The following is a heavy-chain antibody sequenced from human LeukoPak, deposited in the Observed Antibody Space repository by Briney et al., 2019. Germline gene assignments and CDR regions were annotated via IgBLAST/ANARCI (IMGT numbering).Heavy chain of an antibody. V-gene: IGHV3-74*01. CDR2: INNDGSST. D-gene: IGHD6-13*01. CDR1: GFTFSSYW. Sequence: GGSLRLSCAASGFTFSSYWMHWVRQAPGKGLVWVSRINNDGSSTSYADSVKGRFTISRDNAKNTLYLQMNSLRAEDTAVYYCAKDKAAAGFYYYYYMDVWGKGTTVTVSS. CDR3: AKDKAAAGFYYYYYMDV. J-gene: IGHJ6*03.